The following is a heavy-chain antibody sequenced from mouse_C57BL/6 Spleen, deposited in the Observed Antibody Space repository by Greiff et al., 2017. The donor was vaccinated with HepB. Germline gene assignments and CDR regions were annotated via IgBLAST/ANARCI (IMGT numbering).Heavy chain of an antibody. D-gene: IGHD1-1*01. CDR1: GYAFSSSW. CDR3: AITENFDY. CDR2: IYPGDGDT. J-gene: IGHJ2*01. Sequence: QVQLQQSGPELVKPGASVKISCKASGYAFSSSWMNWVKQRPGKGLEWIGRIYPGDGDTNYNGKFKGKATLTADKSSSTAYMQLSSLTSEYSAVYFCAITENFDYWGQGTTLTVSS. V-gene: IGHV1-82*01.